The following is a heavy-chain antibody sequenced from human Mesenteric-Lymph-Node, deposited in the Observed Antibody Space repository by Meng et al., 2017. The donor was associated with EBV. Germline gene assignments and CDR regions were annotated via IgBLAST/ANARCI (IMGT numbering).Heavy chain of an antibody. CDR3: ATEISATGRAPEY. Sequence: EILLVESGGGLIQAGGSLRFACAASGFTVSNYYMTWVRRAPRKGLEWVSATYSDGRTYYADSVKGRFTISRDNSKNTLYLQMHSLRAEDTAVYYCATEISATGRAPEYWGQGTLVTVS. J-gene: IGHJ4*02. D-gene: IGHD1-14*01. CDR1: GFTVSNYY. CDR2: TYSDGRT. V-gene: IGHV3-53*01.